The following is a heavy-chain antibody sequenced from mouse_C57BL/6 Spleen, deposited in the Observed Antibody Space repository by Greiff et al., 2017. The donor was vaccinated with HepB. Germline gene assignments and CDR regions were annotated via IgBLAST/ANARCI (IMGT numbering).Heavy chain of an antibody. CDR3: ARRITGTRYFDV. V-gene: IGHV1-50*01. CDR2: IDPSDSYT. Sequence: QVQLQQPGAELVKPGASVKLSCKASGYTFTSYWMQWVKQRPGQGLEWIGEIDPSDSYTNYNQKFKGKATLTVDTSSSPAYMQLSSLTSEDSAVYYCARRITGTRYFDVWGTGTTVTVSS. CDR1: GYTFTSYW. D-gene: IGHD4-1*01. J-gene: IGHJ1*03.